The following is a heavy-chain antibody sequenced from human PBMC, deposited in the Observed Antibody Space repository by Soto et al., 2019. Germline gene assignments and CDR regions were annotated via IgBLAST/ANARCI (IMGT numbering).Heavy chain of an antibody. J-gene: IGHJ4*02. CDR3: ARXRKDFSGSYSWGFNFDY. D-gene: IGHD1-26*01. CDR1: GYSFTIYW. Sequence: GESLKISCKGSGYSFTIYWIGWVRQMPGKGLEWMGIIYPGDSDTRYSPSFQGQVTISADKSISTAYLQWSSLKASDTAMYYCARXRKDFSGSYSWGFNFDYWGQGTLVTVSS. V-gene: IGHV5-51*01. CDR2: IYPGDSDT.